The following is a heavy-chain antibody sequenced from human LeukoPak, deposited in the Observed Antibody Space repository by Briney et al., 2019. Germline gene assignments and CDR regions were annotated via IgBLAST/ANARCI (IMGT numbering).Heavy chain of an antibody. D-gene: IGHD2-15*01. V-gene: IGHV5-51*01. CDR1: GYSFTSYW. Sequence: GESLKISCKGSGYSFTSYWIGWVRQMPGKGLEWMGIIYPGDSDTRYSPSFQGQVTISADKSISTAYLQWSSLKASDTAMYYCARYYRSYCSGGSCFDNWFDPWGQGTLVTVSS. CDR3: ARYYRSYCSGGSCFDNWFDP. J-gene: IGHJ5*02. CDR2: IYPGDSDT.